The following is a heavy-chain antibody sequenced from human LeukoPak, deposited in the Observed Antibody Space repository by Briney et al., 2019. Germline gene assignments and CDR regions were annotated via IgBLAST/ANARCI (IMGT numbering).Heavy chain of an antibody. J-gene: IGHJ6*02. D-gene: IGHD4-11*01. Sequence: NAGGSLRLSCAASGFTFSSYSMNWVRQAPGKGLEWVSSISSSSSYIYYADSVKGRFTISRDNAKNSLYLQMNSLRAEDTALYYCARANSNYDYYYGMDVWGQGTTVTVSS. CDR2: ISSSSSYI. CDR1: GFTFSSYS. V-gene: IGHV3-21*01. CDR3: ARANSNYDYYYGMDV.